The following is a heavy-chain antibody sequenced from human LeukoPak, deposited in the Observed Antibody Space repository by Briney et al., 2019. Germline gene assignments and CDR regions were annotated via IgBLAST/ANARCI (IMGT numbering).Heavy chain of an antibody. CDR2: LSGSGITT. J-gene: IGHJ4*01. D-gene: IGHD6-19*01. V-gene: IGHV3-23*01. Sequence: GGSLRLSCAASGFTFSNSAMSWVRQAPGKGLEWVSTLSGSGITTYYADSVTGRFTISRDNSKNTLYLQMNSLRAEDTAVYYCAKGIYSSGWSYFDYWGHGTLVTVSS. CDR1: GFTFSNSA. CDR3: AKGIYSSGWSYFDY.